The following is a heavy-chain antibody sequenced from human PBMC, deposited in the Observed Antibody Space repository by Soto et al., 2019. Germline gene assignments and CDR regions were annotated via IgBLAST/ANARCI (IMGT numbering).Heavy chain of an antibody. CDR2: IRQDGNEK. D-gene: IGHD5-18*01. CDR3: VRDLHSPTYYGWEG. V-gene: IGHV3-7*03. Sequence: GSLRLSCAASGFDFSRRWMSWVRQAPGKGLEWVANIRQDGNEKQYMDSVRGRITISRDNAKESLYLQMDSLRAEDTAVYYCVRDLHSPTYYGWEGWGQGTTVT. CDR1: GFDFSRRW. J-gene: IGHJ6*02.